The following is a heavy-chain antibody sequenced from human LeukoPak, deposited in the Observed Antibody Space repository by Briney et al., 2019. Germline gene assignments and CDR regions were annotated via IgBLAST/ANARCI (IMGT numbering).Heavy chain of an antibody. Sequence: AASVKVSCTASGYTFTGYYMHWVRQAPGQGLEWMGWINPNSGGTNYAQKFQGRVTMTRDTSISTAYMELSRLRSDDTAVYYCARDGLVAAPDKYYYYGMDVWGQGTTVTVSS. CDR2: INPNSGGT. V-gene: IGHV1-2*02. J-gene: IGHJ6*02. CDR1: GYTFTGYY. CDR3: ARDGLVAAPDKYYYYGMDV. D-gene: IGHD6-6*01.